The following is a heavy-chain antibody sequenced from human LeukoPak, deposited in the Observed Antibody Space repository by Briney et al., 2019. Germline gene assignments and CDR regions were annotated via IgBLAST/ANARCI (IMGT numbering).Heavy chain of an antibody. CDR2: ISSSSSYI. V-gene: IGHV3-21*01. CDR3: ASVYYYDSSGYYGDY. Sequence: PGGSLRLSCAASGFTFSSYSMNWVRQAPGKGLEWVSSISSSSSYIYYADSVKGRFTISRDNAKNSLYLQMNSLRAEDTAVYYCASVYYYDSSGYYGDYWGQGTLVTVSS. J-gene: IGHJ4*02. CDR1: GFTFSSYS. D-gene: IGHD3-22*01.